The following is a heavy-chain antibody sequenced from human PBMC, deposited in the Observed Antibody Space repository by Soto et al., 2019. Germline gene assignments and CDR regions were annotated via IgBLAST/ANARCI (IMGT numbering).Heavy chain of an antibody. V-gene: IGHV5-10-1*01. CDR2: IDPSDSQT. CDR1: GYSFAGYW. J-gene: IGHJ4*02. D-gene: IGHD3-22*01. Sequence: PGESLKISCKGSGYSFAGYWITWVRQKPGKGLDWMGRIDPSDSQTYYSPSFRGHVTISVTKSITTVFLQWSSLRASDTAMYYCARQIYDSDTGPNFQYYFDSWGQGTPVTVSS. CDR3: ARQIYDSDTGPNFQYYFDS.